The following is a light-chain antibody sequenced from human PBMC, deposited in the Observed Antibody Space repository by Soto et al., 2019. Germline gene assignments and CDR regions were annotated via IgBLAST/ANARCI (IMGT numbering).Light chain of an antibody. CDR1: RSNIGAGYD. Sequence: QAVLTQPPSVSGAPGQRVTISCPGSRSNIGAGYDVHWYQQLPGTAPKLLIYGNSNRPSGVPDRFSGSKSGTSASLAITGLQAEDEADYYCQSYDSSLSGFYVFGTGTKLTVL. V-gene: IGLV1-40*01. J-gene: IGLJ1*01. CDR3: QSYDSSLSGFYV. CDR2: GNS.